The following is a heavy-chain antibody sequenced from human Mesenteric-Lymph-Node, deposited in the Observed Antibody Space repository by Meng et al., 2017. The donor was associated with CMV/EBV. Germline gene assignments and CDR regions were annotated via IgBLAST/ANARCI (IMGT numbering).Heavy chain of an antibody. V-gene: IGHV1-46*01. CDR2: INPSGDNP. CDR1: GYTFISYY. D-gene: IGHD3-22*01. Sequence: ASVKVSCKASGYTFISYYIHWVRQAPGQGLEWMGIINPSGDNPTYAQKFQGRVTMTRDTSTSTVYMELSSLKSEDTAVYYCARERVVITMDDAFDIWGQGTMVTVSS. CDR3: ARERVVITMDDAFDI. J-gene: IGHJ3*02.